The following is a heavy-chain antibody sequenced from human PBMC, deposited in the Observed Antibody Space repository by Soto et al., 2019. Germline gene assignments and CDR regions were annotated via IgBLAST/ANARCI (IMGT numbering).Heavy chain of an antibody. V-gene: IGHV4-31*03. CDR2: IYYSGST. CDR3: ARSGYSYGPNPLLY. D-gene: IGHD5-18*01. J-gene: IGHJ4*02. CDR1: GGSISSGGYY. Sequence: QVQLQESGPGLVKPSQTLSLTCTVSGGSISSGGYYWSWIRQHPGKGLEWIGYIYYSGSTYYNPCLKSRVTISVDTPKSPFALRLSSVTAADTAVYYCARSGYSYGPNPLLYWGQGTLVTVSS.